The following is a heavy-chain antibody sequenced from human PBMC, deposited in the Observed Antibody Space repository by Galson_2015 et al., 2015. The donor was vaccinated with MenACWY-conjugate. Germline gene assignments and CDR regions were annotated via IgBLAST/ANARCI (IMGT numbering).Heavy chain of an antibody. V-gene: IGHV3-33*01. CDR2: IWFDGTSE. Sequence: SLRLSCAPSGFSFSDYAMHWVRQPPGRGLEWVSVIWFDGTSESYAAAVKGRFTISRDNSRNMLYLQMNNLTPEDSALYCCARDRRPPSMAGPASWGQGALVTVAS. J-gene: IGHJ1*01. CDR1: GFSFSDYA. D-gene: IGHD2/OR15-2a*01. CDR3: ARDRRPPSMAGPAS.